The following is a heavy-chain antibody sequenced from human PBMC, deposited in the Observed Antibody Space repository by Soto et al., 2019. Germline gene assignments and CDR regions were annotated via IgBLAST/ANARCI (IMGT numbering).Heavy chain of an antibody. Sequence: EVQLLESGGGLVQPGGSLRLSCTGSGFTFSSYAMNWVRQAPGKGLECVSTISGSGGTTYDADSVKGRFTISRYNSKNTIYLQMSSLRAEDTGVYYRAKNGRAAVMYNWFHTWGQGTLVIVSS. CDR3: AKNGRAAVMYNWFHT. J-gene: IGHJ5*02. CDR1: GFTFSSYA. CDR2: ISGSGGTT. V-gene: IGHV3-23*01. D-gene: IGHD6-13*01.